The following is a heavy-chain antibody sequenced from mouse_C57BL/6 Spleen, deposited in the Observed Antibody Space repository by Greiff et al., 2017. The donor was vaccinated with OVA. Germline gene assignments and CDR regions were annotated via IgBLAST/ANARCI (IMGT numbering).Heavy chain of an antibody. V-gene: IGHV5-17*01. Sequence: EVQLVESGGGLVKPGGSLKLSCAASGFTFSDYGMHWVRQAPEKGLEWVAYISSGSSTIYYADTVKGRFTISRDNAKNTLFLQMTSLRSEDTAMYYCARTDYGSSLFAYWGQGTLVTVSA. J-gene: IGHJ3*01. CDR1: GFTFSDYG. CDR3: ARTDYGSSLFAY. CDR2: ISSGSSTI. D-gene: IGHD1-1*01.